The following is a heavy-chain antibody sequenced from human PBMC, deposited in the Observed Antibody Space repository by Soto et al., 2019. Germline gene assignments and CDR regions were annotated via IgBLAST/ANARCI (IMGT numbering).Heavy chain of an antibody. D-gene: IGHD1-26*01. J-gene: IGHJ5*02. V-gene: IGHV5-51*01. CDR3: ARRGGSYYNWFDP. CDR2: IYPGDSET. CDR1: GYSFTSYW. Sequence: GESLKISCKGSGYSFTSYWIGWVRQMPGKGLEWMGIIYPGDSETRYSPSFQGQVTISVDKSISTAYLQWSSLKTSDTAMYYCARRGGSYYNWFDPWGQGTLVTVSS.